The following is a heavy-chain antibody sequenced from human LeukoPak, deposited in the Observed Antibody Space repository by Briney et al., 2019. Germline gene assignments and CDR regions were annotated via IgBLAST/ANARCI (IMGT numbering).Heavy chain of an antibody. CDR1: GYTFTSYY. J-gene: IGHJ3*02. CDR3: ASSMGFSYHSSGYYYPDHFDI. Sequence: ASVKVSCKASGYTFTSYYINWGRQATGQGREGMGWMNPNSGNTGYAQKFQGRVTITRNTSISTAYMKLSSLRSDDTAVYYCASSMGFSYHSSGYYYPDHFDIWGQGKMVTVSS. D-gene: IGHD3-22*01. CDR2: MNPNSGNT. V-gene: IGHV1-8*01.